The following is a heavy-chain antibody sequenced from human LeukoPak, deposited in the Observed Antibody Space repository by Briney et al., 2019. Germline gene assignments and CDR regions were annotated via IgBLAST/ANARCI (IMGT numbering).Heavy chain of an antibody. CDR1: GGSISSSSYY. CDR2: IYYSGST. J-gene: IGHJ4*02. D-gene: IGHD3-10*01. Sequence: PSETLSLTCTVSGGSISSSSYYWGWIRQPPGKGLEWIGRIYYSGSTYYNPSLKSRVTISVDTAKNQFSLKLSSVTAADTAVYYCERGGALARGVRRYYFDYWGQGTLVPVSS. CDR3: ERGGALARGVRRYYFDY. V-gene: IGHV4-39*07.